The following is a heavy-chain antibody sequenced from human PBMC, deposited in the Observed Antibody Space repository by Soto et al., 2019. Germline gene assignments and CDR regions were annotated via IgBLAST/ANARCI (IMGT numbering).Heavy chain of an antibody. CDR3: ARVVVPAATPYYYYGMDV. D-gene: IGHD2-2*02. CDR1: GYTFTGYY. J-gene: IGHJ6*04. CDR2: INPNSGGT. V-gene: IGHV1-2*02. Sequence: GASVKVSCKASGYTFTGYYMHWVRQAPGQGLEWMGWINPNSGGTNYAQKFQGRVTMTRDTSISTAYMELSRLRSDDTAVYYCARVVVPAATPYYYYGMDVWGKGTQVTVS.